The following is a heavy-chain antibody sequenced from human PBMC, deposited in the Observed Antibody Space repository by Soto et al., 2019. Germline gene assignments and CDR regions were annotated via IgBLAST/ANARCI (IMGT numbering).Heavy chain of an antibody. D-gene: IGHD6-19*01. CDR1: GYTFTSYG. Sequence: GASVKVSCKASGYTFTSYGSSWVRQAPGQGLEWMGWISAYNGNTNYAQKLQGRVTMTTDTSTSTAYMELRSLRSDGTAVYYCARDRIAVAGTYYYYYYGMDVWGQGTTVTVSS. CDR3: ARDRIAVAGTYYYYYYGMDV. V-gene: IGHV1-18*04. CDR2: ISAYNGNT. J-gene: IGHJ6*02.